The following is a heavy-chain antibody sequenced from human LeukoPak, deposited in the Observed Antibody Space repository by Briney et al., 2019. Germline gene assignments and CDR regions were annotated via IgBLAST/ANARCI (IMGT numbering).Heavy chain of an antibody. Sequence: ASVNVSCKASGYTFTSYGISWVRQAPGQGLEWMGWISAYNGNTNYAQKLQGRVTMTTDTSTSTAYMELRSLRSDDTAVYYCARVTELTTYYYYYMDVWGKGTTVTVSS. J-gene: IGHJ6*03. CDR1: GYTFTSYG. D-gene: IGHD4-17*01. CDR2: ISAYNGNT. CDR3: ARVTELTTYYYYYMDV. V-gene: IGHV1-18*01.